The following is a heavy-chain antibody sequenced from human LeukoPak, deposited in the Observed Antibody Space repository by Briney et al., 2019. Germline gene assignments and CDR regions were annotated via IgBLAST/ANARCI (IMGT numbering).Heavy chain of an antibody. CDR1: GGSISSGGYY. D-gene: IGHD7-27*01. V-gene: IGHV4-31*03. CDR3: ARGSTGDLFDY. Sequence: SQTLSLTCTVSGGSISSGGYYWSWNRQHPGKGLEWIGYIYYSGSTYYNPSLKSRVTISVDTSKNQFSLKLSSVTAADTAVHYCARGSTGDLFDYWGQGTLVTVSS. CDR2: IYYSGST. J-gene: IGHJ4*02.